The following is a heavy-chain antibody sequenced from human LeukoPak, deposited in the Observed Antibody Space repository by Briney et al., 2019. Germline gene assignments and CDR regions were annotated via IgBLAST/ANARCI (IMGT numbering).Heavy chain of an antibody. Sequence: SETLSLTCAVSGGSISSSNWWSWVRQPPGKGLEWIGEIYHSGSTNYNPSLKSRVTISVDKSKNQFSLKLSSVTAADTAVYYCARDLRPGGDCYRCDAFDIWGQGTMVTVSS. V-gene: IGHV4-4*02. D-gene: IGHD2-21*02. J-gene: IGHJ3*02. CDR1: GGSISSSNW. CDR3: ARDLRPGGDCYRCDAFDI. CDR2: IYHSGST.